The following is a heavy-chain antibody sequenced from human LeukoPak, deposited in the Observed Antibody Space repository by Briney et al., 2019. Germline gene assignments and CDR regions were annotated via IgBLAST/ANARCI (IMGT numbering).Heavy chain of an antibody. CDR1: GYTFTGYY. CDR3: ARVDGYYDSSGYYYFLDY. CDR2: INPNSGGT. Sequence: GASVKVSCKASGYTFTGYYMHWVRQAPGQGLEWKGWINPNSGGTNYAQKFQGRVTMTRDTSISTAYMELSKLRSDDTAVYYCARVDGYYDSSGYYYFLDYWGQGTLVTVSS. J-gene: IGHJ4*02. D-gene: IGHD3-22*01. V-gene: IGHV1-2*02.